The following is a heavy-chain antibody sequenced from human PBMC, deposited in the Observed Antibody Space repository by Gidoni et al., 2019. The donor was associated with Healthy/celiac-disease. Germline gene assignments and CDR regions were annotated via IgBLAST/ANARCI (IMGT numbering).Heavy chain of an antibody. V-gene: IGHV1-24*01. D-gene: IGHD3-10*01. CDR2: FDPEDGET. CDR3: ATGFKSDYGSGSYDY. Sequence: VQLVQSGAEVKKPGASVKVSCKVSGYTLTELSVHWVRQAPGKGLEWMGGFDPEDGETIYAQKCQGRVTMTEDTSTDTAYMELSSLRSEDTAVYYCATGFKSDYGSGSYDYWGQGTLVTVSS. CDR1: GYTLTELS. J-gene: IGHJ4*02.